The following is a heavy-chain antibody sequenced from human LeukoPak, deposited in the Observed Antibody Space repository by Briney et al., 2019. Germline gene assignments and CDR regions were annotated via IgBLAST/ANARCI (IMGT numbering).Heavy chain of an antibody. D-gene: IGHD3-10*01. Sequence: GGSLRLSYAASGFTFSSYEMNWVRQAPGKGLEWVSYISSSGSTIYYADSVKGRFTISRDNAKNSLYLQMNSLRAEDTAVYYCARGRGYYGSGTFDYWGQGTLVTVSS. CDR3: ARGRGYYGSGTFDY. V-gene: IGHV3-48*03. CDR1: GFTFSSYE. CDR2: ISSSGSTI. J-gene: IGHJ4*02.